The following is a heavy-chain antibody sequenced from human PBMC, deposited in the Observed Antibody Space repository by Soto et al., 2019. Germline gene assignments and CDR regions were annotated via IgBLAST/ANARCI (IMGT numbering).Heavy chain of an antibody. Sequence: SVKVSCKASGGTFSSYAISWVRQAPGQGLECMGGIIPIFGTANYAQKFQGRVTITAXXXXSXXXMXLXXLRXEXTAVYYCGRDDYGIFPYWGQGSLVTVSS. D-gene: IGHD3-10*01. CDR3: GRDDYGIFPY. CDR1: GGTFSSYA. J-gene: IGHJ4*02. CDR2: IIPIFGTA. V-gene: IGHV1-69*13.